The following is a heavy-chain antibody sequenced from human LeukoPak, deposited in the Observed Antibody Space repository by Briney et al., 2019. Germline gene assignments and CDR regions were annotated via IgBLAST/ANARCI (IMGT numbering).Heavy chain of an antibody. J-gene: IGHJ4*02. V-gene: IGHV4-38-2*02. CDR3: ARDYSRVNSYVPADY. CDR2: IYHSGST. D-gene: IGHD5-18*01. Sequence: SETLSLTCTVSGYSLTSGYYWGWIRQPPGKDLEWIGSIYHSGSTSYNPSLKSRVTISVDTSKNQFSLRLSSVTAADTAVYYCARDYSRVNSYVPADYWGQGTLVTVSS. CDR1: GYSLTSGYY.